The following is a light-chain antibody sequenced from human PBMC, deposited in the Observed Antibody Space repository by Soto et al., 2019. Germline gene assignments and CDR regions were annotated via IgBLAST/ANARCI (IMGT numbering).Light chain of an antibody. Sequence: EIVMTQSPVTLSASPGEIATLSCRASQSISNNLAWNQQKPGQAPRLLIYGASTRATGIPARFSGSESGTEFTLSISSLQSEDFAVYYCQQYNNWPRTFGQGTKVEIK. CDR2: GAS. J-gene: IGKJ1*01. CDR1: QSISNN. CDR3: QQYNNWPRT. V-gene: IGKV3-15*01.